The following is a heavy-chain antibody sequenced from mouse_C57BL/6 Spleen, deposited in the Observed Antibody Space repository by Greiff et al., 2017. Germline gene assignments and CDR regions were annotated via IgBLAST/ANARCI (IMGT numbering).Heavy chain of an antibody. CDR2: INPSNGGT. Sequence: QVQLQQPGTELVKPGASVKLSCKASGYTFTSYWMHWVKQRPGQGLKWIGNINPSNGGTNYNEKFKSKATLTVDKSSSTAYMQLSSLTSEDSAVYYCARNHGYVSWFAYWGQGTLVTVSA. V-gene: IGHV1-53*01. D-gene: IGHD2-2*01. J-gene: IGHJ3*01. CDR1: GYTFTSYW. CDR3: ARNHGYVSWFAY.